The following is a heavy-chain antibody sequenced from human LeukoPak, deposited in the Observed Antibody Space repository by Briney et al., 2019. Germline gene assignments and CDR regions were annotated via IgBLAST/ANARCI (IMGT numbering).Heavy chain of an antibody. D-gene: IGHD2-15*01. Sequence: GGSLRLSCAASGFTFSSYGMSWVRQAPGKGLEWVSAISGSGGSTYYADSVKGRFTISRDNSNNTLYLQMNSLRAEDTAVYYCARGAPYCSGGSCMYYFDYWGQGTLVTVSS. CDR3: ARGAPYCSGGSCMYYFDY. V-gene: IGHV3-23*01. CDR1: GFTFSSYG. J-gene: IGHJ4*02. CDR2: ISGSGGST.